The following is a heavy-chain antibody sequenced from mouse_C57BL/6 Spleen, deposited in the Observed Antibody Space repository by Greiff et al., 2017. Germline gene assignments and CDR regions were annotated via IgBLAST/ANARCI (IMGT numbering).Heavy chain of an antibody. CDR1: GFTFSSYA. J-gene: IGHJ4*01. Sequence: EVKVVESGGGLVKPGGSLKLSCAASGFTFSSYAMSWVRQTPEKRLEWVATISDGGSYTYYPDNVKGRFTISRDNATNNLYLQMSHLKSEDTAMYYCARGNMGDAMDYWGQGTSVTVSS. V-gene: IGHV5-4*03. D-gene: IGHD1-1*02. CDR3: ARGNMGDAMDY. CDR2: ISDGGSYT.